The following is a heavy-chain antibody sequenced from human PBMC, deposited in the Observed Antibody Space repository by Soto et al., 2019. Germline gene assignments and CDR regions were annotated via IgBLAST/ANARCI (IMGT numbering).Heavy chain of an antibody. CDR1: GYTFINYD. Sequence: ASVKVSCRASGYTFINYDISWVRQATGQGLEWMGWMNPGSGKTGYANKFQGRVTMTRDASTSTAHLELSSLTSEDTAVYYCARMASSGTLNWFDPWGQGTLVTVSS. V-gene: IGHV1-8*02. J-gene: IGHJ5*02. CDR2: MNPGSGKT. CDR3: ARMASSGTLNWFDP.